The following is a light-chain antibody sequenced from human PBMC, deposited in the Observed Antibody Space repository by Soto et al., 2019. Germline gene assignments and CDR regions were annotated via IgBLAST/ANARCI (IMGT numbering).Light chain of an antibody. CDR2: EVT. CDR3: CSFTSGNTAYV. CDR1: SSDVGAYNY. J-gene: IGLJ1*01. V-gene: IGLV2-14*01. Sequence: QALLTQPGSVSGSPGQSITISCTGTSSDVGAYNYVSWHQQHPGKAPKLMIYEVTNRPSGVSTRFSGSKYGNTASLTISGLQAEDEADYYCCSFTSGNTAYVFGTGTKVTVL.